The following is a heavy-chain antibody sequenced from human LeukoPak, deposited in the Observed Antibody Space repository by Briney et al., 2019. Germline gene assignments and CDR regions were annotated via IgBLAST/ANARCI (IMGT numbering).Heavy chain of an antibody. CDR2: IYDRGST. J-gene: IGHJ3*02. CDR1: GASIRSGDYY. D-gene: IGHD2-15*01. CDR3: ARECSGGSCYGAFDI. Sequence: PSETLSLTCTVSGASIRSGDYYWSWIRQPPGKGLEWIGYIYDRGSTYYNPSLKSRITISVDTSENRFSLKLSSVTATDTAVYYCARECSGGSCYGAFDIWGQGTMVTVSS. V-gene: IGHV4-30-4*01.